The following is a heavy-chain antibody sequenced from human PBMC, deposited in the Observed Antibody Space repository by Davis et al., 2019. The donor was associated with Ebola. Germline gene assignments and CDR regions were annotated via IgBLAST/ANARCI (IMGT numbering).Heavy chain of an antibody. Sequence: MPSETLSLTCAVSGGSISSSNWWSWVRQPPGKGLEWIGEIYHSGSTNYNPSLKSRVTISVDTSKNQFSLKLSSVTAADTAVYYCARQLWLQHLDYWGQGTLVTVSS. CDR3: ARQLWLQHLDY. V-gene: IGHV4-4*02. CDR2: IYHSGST. CDR1: GGSISSSNW. D-gene: IGHD5-18*01. J-gene: IGHJ4*02.